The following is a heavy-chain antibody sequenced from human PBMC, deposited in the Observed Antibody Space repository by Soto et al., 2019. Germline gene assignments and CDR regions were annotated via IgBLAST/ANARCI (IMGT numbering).Heavy chain of an antibody. CDR2: IYYSGST. V-gene: IGHV4-59*01. D-gene: IGHD6-19*01. CDR1: GGSISTYY. Sequence: QVQLQESGPGLVKPSETLSLTCTVSGGSISTYYWSWIRQPPGKGLEWIGYIYYSGSTNYNPSLKSRVTISVDTSKNQFSLKLSSVTVADTAVYYCARRTVAGTNWFDPWGQGTLVTVSS. CDR3: ARRTVAGTNWFDP. J-gene: IGHJ5*02.